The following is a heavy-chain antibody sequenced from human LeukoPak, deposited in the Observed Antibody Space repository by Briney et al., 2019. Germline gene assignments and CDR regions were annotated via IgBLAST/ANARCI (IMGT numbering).Heavy chain of an antibody. Sequence: SVNVSCTASGGTFSSYAISWVRQAPGQGLEWMGGIIPIFGTANYAQKFQGRVTITADESTSTAYMELSSLRSEDTAVYYCARGLTYYYGSGSYYNAAYYYGMDVWGQGTTVTVSS. J-gene: IGHJ6*02. D-gene: IGHD3-10*01. V-gene: IGHV1-69*13. CDR1: GGTFSSYA. CDR2: IIPIFGTA. CDR3: ARGLTYYYGSGSYYNAAYYYGMDV.